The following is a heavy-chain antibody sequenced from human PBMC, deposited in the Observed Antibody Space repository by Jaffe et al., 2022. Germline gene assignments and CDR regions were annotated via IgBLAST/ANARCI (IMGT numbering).Heavy chain of an antibody. CDR2: IRYDGSNK. J-gene: IGHJ4*02. D-gene: IGHD6-19*01. V-gene: IGHV3-30*02. Sequence: QVQLVESGGGVVQPGGSLRLSCAASGFTFSSYGMHWVRQAPGKGLEWVAFIRYDGSNKYYADSVKGRFTISRDNSKNTLYLQMNSLRAEDTAVYYCAKDKAYSSGWPLPDYWGQGTLVTVSS. CDR3: AKDKAYSSGWPLPDY. CDR1: GFTFSSYG.